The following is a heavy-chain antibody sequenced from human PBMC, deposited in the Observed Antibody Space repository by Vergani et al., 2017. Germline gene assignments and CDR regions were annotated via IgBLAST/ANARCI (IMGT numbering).Heavy chain of an antibody. CDR2: ISAYNGNT. CDR3: ARGSYYYGSGSYFQFDY. V-gene: IGHV1-18*04. Sequence: QVQLVQSGAEVKKPGASVKVSCKASGYTFTSYGISWVRQAPGQGLEWMGWISAYNGNTNYAQKLQGRVTMTTDTSTSTAYMELRSLRSDDTAVYYYARGSYYYGSGSYFQFDYWGQGTLVTVSS. J-gene: IGHJ4*02. D-gene: IGHD3-10*01. CDR1: GYTFTSYG.